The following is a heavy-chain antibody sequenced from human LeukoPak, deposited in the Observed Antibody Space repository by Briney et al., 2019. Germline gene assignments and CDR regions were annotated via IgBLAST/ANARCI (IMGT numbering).Heavy chain of an antibody. CDR3: ATTTTLAD. J-gene: IGHJ4*02. Sequence: GSLRLSCAASEFTFSTYWMIWVRQAPGKGLEWVANIKEDGSEKYYVDSVKGRFTISRDNAKNSLSLQMNSLRAEDTAVYYCATTTTLADWGQGTLVTVSS. V-gene: IGHV3-7*03. CDR1: EFTFSTYW. CDR2: IKEDGSEK. D-gene: IGHD1-1*01.